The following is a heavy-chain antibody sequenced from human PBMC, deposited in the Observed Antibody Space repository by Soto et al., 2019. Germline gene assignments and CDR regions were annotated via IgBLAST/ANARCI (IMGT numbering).Heavy chain of an antibody. D-gene: IGHD3-3*01. Sequence: PGGSLRLSCAASGFTFSSYGMHWVRQAPGKGLEWVAVISYDGSNKYYADSVKGRFTISRDNSKNTLYLQMNSLRAEDTAVYYCAIDGDGLEWLLSYYYYYYGMAVWGQGTTVTVSS. CDR1: GFTFSSYG. J-gene: IGHJ6*02. CDR3: AIDGDGLEWLLSYYYYYYGMAV. CDR2: ISYDGSNK. V-gene: IGHV3-30*03.